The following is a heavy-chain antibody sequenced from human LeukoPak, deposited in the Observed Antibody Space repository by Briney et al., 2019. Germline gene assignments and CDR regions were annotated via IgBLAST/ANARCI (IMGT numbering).Heavy chain of an antibody. CDR1: GYSFTDYY. CDR3: ARADFVDAGPYLIGP. Sequence: ASVRVSCKTSGYSFTDYYIHWVRQAPGQGLKWMGWINPKSGRTSSARKFQDRVTMTRDPSISTVYMDMAWLTSDDTAIYFCARADFVDAGPYLIGPWGQGTLVTVSS. D-gene: IGHD3-3*01. J-gene: IGHJ5*02. V-gene: IGHV1-2*02. CDR2: INPKSGRT.